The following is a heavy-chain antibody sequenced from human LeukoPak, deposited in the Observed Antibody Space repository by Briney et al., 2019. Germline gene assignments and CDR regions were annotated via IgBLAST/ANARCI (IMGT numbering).Heavy chain of an antibody. Sequence: GGSLRLSCAASGFTFSNYPMNWVRQAPGKGLEWVSVISSGGSTPYADSVKGRCTISRDNSKNTVYLQMNSLRAEDTAIYYCARDWGYWGQGILVTVSS. CDR3: ARDWGY. J-gene: IGHJ4*02. D-gene: IGHD7-27*01. CDR2: ISSGGST. V-gene: IGHV3-23*01. CDR1: GFTFSNYP.